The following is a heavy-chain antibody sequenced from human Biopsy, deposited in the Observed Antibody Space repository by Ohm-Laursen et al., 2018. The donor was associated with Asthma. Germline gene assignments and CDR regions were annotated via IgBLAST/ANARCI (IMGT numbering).Heavy chain of an antibody. CDR2: LHSTGST. D-gene: IGHD6-13*01. Sequence: SESLSLTCTVSPGSINDYYWNWIRQFPGKGREGIGYLHSTGSTSFNPSLKSRLTISVDTSDDQVSLKLTSVTAADTAVYYCARATSTWSQSGPHYFDHWGQGTLVTVSP. CDR1: PGSINDYY. J-gene: IGHJ4*02. CDR3: ARATSTWSQSGPHYFDH. V-gene: IGHV4-59*01.